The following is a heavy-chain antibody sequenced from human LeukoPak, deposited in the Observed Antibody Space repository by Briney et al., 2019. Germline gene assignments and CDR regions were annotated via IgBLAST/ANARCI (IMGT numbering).Heavy chain of an antibody. Sequence: SEILSLTCTVSGGSISSYYWSWIRQPPGKGLEWIGYFYYRGSTNYNPSLKSRVTISLDTSKNQFSLRLRSVTAADTAVYYCARHSGTLGYFDYWGQGTRVTVSS. D-gene: IGHD1-14*01. CDR1: GGSISSYY. J-gene: IGHJ4*02. CDR3: ARHSGTLGYFDY. V-gene: IGHV4-59*12. CDR2: FYYRGST.